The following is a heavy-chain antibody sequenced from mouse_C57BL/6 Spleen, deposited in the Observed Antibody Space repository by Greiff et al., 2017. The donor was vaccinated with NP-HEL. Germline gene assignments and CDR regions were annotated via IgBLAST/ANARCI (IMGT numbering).Heavy chain of an antibody. CDR2: IYPGDGDT. Sequence: VKLMESGPELVKPGASVKISCKASGYAFSSSWMNWVKQRPGKGLEWIGRIYPGDGDTNYNGKFKGKATLTADKSSSTAYMQLSSLTSEDSAVYFCARSDPLYFDYWGQGTTLTVSS. D-gene: IGHD6-1*01. CDR1: GYAFSSSW. J-gene: IGHJ2*01. CDR3: ARSDPLYFDY. V-gene: IGHV1-82*01.